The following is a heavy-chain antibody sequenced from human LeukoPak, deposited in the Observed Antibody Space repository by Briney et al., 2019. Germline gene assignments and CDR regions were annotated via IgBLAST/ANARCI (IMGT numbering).Heavy chain of an antibody. CDR2: INEDGSST. Sequence: GGSLRLSCAASGYTFSTYWMHGVRQGPGKGLVWVSRINEDGSSTSYAESARGRFTISRDNAKNTLYLQMNSLRAEDAAVYYCTRDTFGARDSWGQGTLVTVSS. CDR1: GYTFSTYW. CDR3: TRDTFGARDS. V-gene: IGHV3-74*01. J-gene: IGHJ4*02. D-gene: IGHD3-10*01.